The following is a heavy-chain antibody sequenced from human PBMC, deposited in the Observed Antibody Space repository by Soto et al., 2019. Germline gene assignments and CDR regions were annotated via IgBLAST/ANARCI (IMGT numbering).Heavy chain of an antibody. CDR3: ARDYDSSGYYYVSYFDY. J-gene: IGHJ4*02. CDR2: ISAYNGNT. Sequence: GASVKVSCKASGYTFTSYGISWVRQAPGQGLEWMGWISAYNGNTNYAQKLQGRVTMTTDTSTSTAYMELRSLRSDDTAVYYCARDYDSSGYYYVSYFDYWGQGTLVTVSS. V-gene: IGHV1-18*04. D-gene: IGHD3-22*01. CDR1: GYTFTSYG.